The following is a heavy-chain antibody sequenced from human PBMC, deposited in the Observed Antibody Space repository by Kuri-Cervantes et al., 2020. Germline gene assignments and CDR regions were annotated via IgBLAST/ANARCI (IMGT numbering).Heavy chain of an antibody. J-gene: IGHJ4*02. Sequence: GGSLRLPCAASGFTFSNYGMHWVRQAPGKGLEWVAVISYDGSNKYYADSVKGRFTISRDNSKNTLYLQMNSLRAEDTAVYYCAKDLSIMITFGGVREDYWGQGTLVTVSS. D-gene: IGHD3-16*01. CDR2: ISYDGSNK. CDR3: AKDLSIMITFGGVREDY. CDR1: GFTFSNYG. V-gene: IGHV3-30*18.